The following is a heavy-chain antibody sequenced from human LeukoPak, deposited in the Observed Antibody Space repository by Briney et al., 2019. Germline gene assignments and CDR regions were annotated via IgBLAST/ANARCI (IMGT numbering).Heavy chain of an antibody. CDR1: GFIFSNYA. Sequence: GASLRLSCAASGFIFSNYAMYWVRQAPGKGLEWVSAISGRSGSTYYADSVKGRFTISRDSSKNTLYLQMNSLRAEDTAVYYCARGTVVVVAATGWFDPWGQGTLVTVSS. J-gene: IGHJ5*02. CDR3: ARGTVVVVAATGWFDP. CDR2: ISGRSGST. V-gene: IGHV3-23*01. D-gene: IGHD2-15*01.